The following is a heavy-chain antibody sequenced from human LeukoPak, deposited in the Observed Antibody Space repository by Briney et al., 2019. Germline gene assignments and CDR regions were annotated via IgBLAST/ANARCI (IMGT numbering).Heavy chain of an antibody. CDR2: INPSGGST. V-gene: IGHV1-46*01. Sequence: ASVKVSCKASGYTFTSYYMHWVRQAPGQGLEWMGIINPSGGSTSYAQKFQGRVTMTRDMSTSTVYMELSSLRSEDTAVYYCARAKRGYSYGHYYYYYYMDVWGKGTTVTVSS. D-gene: IGHD5-18*01. CDR3: ARAKRGYSYGHYYYYYYMDV. J-gene: IGHJ6*03. CDR1: GYTFTSYY.